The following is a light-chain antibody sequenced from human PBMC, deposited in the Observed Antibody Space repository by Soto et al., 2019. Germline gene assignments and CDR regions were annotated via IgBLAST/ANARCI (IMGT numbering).Light chain of an antibody. Sequence: QVTQSPPSLSASIGDTVILTCRSAQNISNYLNWYNQKPGSGPNLLIYGASKLHGGVSSRFSGSGFGTDFTLTITTLLPEAFAPSFCQAGFSTPWTFGQGTTVEIK. CDR1: QNISNY. CDR2: GAS. CDR3: QAGFSTPWT. J-gene: IGKJ1*01. V-gene: IGKV1-39*01.